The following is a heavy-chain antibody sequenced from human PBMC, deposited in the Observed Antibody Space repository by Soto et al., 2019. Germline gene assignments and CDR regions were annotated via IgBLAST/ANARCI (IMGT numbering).Heavy chain of an antibody. Sequence: EVQLVESGGGLVKPGGSLRLSCAASGFTFSSYSMNWVRQAPGKGLEWVSSISSSSSYIYYADSVKGRFTISRDNAKNSLYLQMNSRRAEDTAVYYCARNIAARPFGDYWGQGTLVTVSS. CDR1: GFTFSSYS. V-gene: IGHV3-21*01. J-gene: IGHJ4*02. D-gene: IGHD6-6*01. CDR2: ISSSSSYI. CDR3: ARNIAARPFGDY.